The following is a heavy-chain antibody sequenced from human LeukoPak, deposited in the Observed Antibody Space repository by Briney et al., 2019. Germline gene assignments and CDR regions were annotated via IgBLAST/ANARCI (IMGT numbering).Heavy chain of an antibody. Sequence: ASVKVSCKASGYTFTGYYMHWVRQAPGQGLEWMGRINPNSGGTNYAQKFQGRVTMTRDTSISTAYMELSRLRSDDTAVYCCARPSSGSGSKPALDYWGQGTLVTVSS. V-gene: IGHV1-2*06. CDR1: GYTFTGYY. CDR3: ARPSSGSGSKPALDY. J-gene: IGHJ4*02. D-gene: IGHD1-26*01. CDR2: INPNSGGT.